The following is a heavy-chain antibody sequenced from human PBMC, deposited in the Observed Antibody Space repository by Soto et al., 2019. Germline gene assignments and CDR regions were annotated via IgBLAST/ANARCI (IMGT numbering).Heavy chain of an antibody. CDR1: GFIFSTDG. V-gene: IGHV3-48*04. CDR2: ISSSGETL. J-gene: IGHJ3*01. D-gene: IGHD1-26*01. CDR3: VRVHGRWDVGFDAIDV. Sequence: EVQLVESGGGLVQPGGSLCLSCAASGFIFSTDGMNWVRPAPGQGLEWVAYISSSGETLYYGDSVKGRFTTSRDNGKNSLDLQMNSLRVDVTAVYSCVRVHGRWDVGFDAIDVWGQWTM.